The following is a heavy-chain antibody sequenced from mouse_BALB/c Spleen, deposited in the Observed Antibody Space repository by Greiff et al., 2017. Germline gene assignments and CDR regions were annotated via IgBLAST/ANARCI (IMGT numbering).Heavy chain of an antibody. CDR1: GYSITSGYY. V-gene: IGHV3-6*02. CDR3: ARLLRLHFDD. D-gene: IGHD1-2*01. J-gene: IGHJ2*01. CDR2: ISYDGSN. Sequence: VQLKQSGPGLVKPSQSLSLTCSVTGYSITSGYYWNWIRQFPGNKLEWMGYISYDGSNNYNQSLKNRISITRDTSKNQFFLKLNSVTTEDTATYYCARLLRLHFDDWGQGTTLTVSS.